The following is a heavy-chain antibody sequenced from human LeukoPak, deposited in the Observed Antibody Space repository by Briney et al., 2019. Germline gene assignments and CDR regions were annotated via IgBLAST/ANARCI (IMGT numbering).Heavy chain of an antibody. J-gene: IGHJ5*02. V-gene: IGHV4-34*01. D-gene: IGHD5-18*01. CDR2: INHSGST. Sequence: SETLSLTCAVYGGSFSGYYWSWIRQPPGKGLEWIGEINHSGSTNYNPSLKSRVTIPVDTSKNQFSLKLSSVTAADTAVYYCARRRLTGGRSMGTFDPWGQGTLVTVSS. CDR1: GGSFSGYY. CDR3: ARRRLTGGRSMGTFDP.